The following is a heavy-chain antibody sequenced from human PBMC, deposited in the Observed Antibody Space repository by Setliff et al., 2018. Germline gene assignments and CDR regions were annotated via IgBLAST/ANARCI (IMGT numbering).Heavy chain of an antibody. CDR2: MNPNSGNT. CDR3: ARVGSSSWLHPDVYYYYGMDV. CDR1: GYTFTSYD. V-gene: IGHV1-8*03. Sequence: ASVKVSCKASGYTFTSYDINWVRQATGQGPEWMGWMNPNSGNTGYAQKFQGRVTITRNTSISTAYMELSSLRSEDTAVYYCARVGSSSWLHPDVYYYYGMDVWGQGTTVTVSS. D-gene: IGHD6-13*01. J-gene: IGHJ6*02.